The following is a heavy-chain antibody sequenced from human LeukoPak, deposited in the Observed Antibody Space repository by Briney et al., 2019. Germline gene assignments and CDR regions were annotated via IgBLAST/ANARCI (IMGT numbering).Heavy chain of an antibody. CDR1: GFSLSTSGMC. CDR2: IHWDDNK. D-gene: IGHD4-17*01. Sequence: GSGPTLVNPTQTLTLTCTLSGFSLSTSGMCVSWIRQPPGKALEWLALIHWDDNKYYSTSLKTRLTISKDTSKNQVVLTMTNMDPVDTATYYCARMMYGDFVDYFDYWGQGTLVTVSS. CDR3: ARMMYGDFVDYFDY. J-gene: IGHJ4*02. V-gene: IGHV2-70*01.